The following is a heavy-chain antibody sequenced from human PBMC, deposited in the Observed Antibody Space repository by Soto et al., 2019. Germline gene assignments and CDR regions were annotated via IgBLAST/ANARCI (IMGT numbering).Heavy chain of an antibody. V-gene: IGHV4-30-4*01. CDR2: IYYSGST. J-gene: IGHJ6*02. CDR1: GGSISSGDYY. D-gene: IGHD2-21*01. Sequence: SETLSLTCTVSGGSISSGDYYWSWIRQPPGKGLEWIGYIYYSGSTYYNPSLKSRVTISVDTSKNQFSLKLSSVTAADTALYYCAIAGGGRRDCYNNTIHYYGMDVWGQGTTVT. CDR3: AIAGGGRRDCYNNTIHYYGMDV.